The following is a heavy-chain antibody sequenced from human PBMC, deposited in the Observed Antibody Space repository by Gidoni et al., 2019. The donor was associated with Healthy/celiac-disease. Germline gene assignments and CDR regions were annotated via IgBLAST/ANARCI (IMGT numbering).Heavy chain of an antibody. D-gene: IGHD3-22*01. CDR3: ARDIGYYESSDFDAVDI. J-gene: IGHJ3*02. V-gene: IGHV1-18*01. CDR1: GYTFTSHG. CDR2: SSSYNGNT. Sequence: QVQLMQSGAGGKKPGASVTVSCKPSGYTFTSHGISWVRQAHGQGFEWKGWSSSYNGNTNYAQMLQGRVTMNNDTSTSTAYMGLRSLRSDDTAVDYGARDIGYYESSDFDAVDIWGQGTMVTVSS.